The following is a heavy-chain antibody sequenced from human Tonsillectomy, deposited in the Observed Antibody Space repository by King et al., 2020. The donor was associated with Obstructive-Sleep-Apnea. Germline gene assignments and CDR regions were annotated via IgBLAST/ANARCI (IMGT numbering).Heavy chain of an antibody. CDR1: GGSLSSSSYY. CDR3: ASVRYSYGYLSAFDI. D-gene: IGHD5-18*01. Sequence: QLQESGPGLVKPSETLSLTCTVSGGSLSSSSYYWGWVRQPPGKGLGWIVSILYTWSTYYNPALNSRVTISVDTSKNQFSLKLSTVTAADTAVFYCASVRYSYGYLSAFDIWGQGTMVTVSS. CDR2: ILYTWST. V-gene: IGHV4-39*07. J-gene: IGHJ3*02.